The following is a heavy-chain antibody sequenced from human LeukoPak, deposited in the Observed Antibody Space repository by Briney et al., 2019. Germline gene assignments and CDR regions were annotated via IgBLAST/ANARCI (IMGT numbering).Heavy chain of an antibody. CDR3: ARGLITENAFDI. CDR1: GGSMSSHY. Sequence: SETLSLTCTVSGGSMSSHYWSWIRQPPGKGLEWIGYIYYSGSTNYNPSLKSRVTTSIDTSKNQFSLKLSSVTAADTAVYYCARGLITENAFDIWGQGTMVTVSS. J-gene: IGHJ3*02. V-gene: IGHV4-59*11. CDR2: IYYSGST. D-gene: IGHD1-20*01.